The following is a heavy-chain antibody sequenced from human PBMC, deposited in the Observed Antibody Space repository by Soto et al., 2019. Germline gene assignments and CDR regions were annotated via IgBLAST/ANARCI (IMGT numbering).Heavy chain of an antibody. CDR3: ARERGSGWTFDY. CDR2: ISSSSTI. Sequence: GGSLRLSCAASGFTFSTYSMNWVRQAPGKGLEWVSSISSSSTIYYADSVKGRFTISRDNVQNSLYLQMHSLRAEDTAVYYCARERGSGWTFDYWDKGTLVTVSS. CDR1: GFTFSTYS. J-gene: IGHJ4*02. V-gene: IGHV3-48*01. D-gene: IGHD6-19*01.